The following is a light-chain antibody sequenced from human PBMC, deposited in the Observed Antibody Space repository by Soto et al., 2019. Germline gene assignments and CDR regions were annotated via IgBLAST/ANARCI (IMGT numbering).Light chain of an antibody. J-gene: IGKJ2*01. V-gene: IGKV3-20*01. CDR1: QSVDSRY. CDR3: QQYGRVPF. Sequence: IVVTQSPGTLSLSPGDRATLSCRASQSVDSRYSAWYHQKPGQAPRLLIYGASNRATGIPGRFSGSGSGTVFTLIISILEPEELAGYYCQQYGRVPFFCHGTTLEI. CDR2: GAS.